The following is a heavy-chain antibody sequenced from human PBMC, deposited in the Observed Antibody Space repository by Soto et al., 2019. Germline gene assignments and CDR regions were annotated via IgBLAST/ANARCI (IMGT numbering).Heavy chain of an antibody. CDR1: GFSFGSYW. D-gene: IGHD3-3*01. J-gene: IGHJ4*01. V-gene: IGHV3-7*01. Sequence: TGGSLRLSCAVSGFSFGSYWMSWVRQASGKGLEWVANIKQDGSEESYVDSVRGRFTVSRDNAKNSLYLQMNSLRAEDTAVYYCVRDVIGFWSGYYTGCFDYWGQGILVTVSS. CDR2: IKQDGSEE. CDR3: VRDVIGFWSGYYTGCFDY.